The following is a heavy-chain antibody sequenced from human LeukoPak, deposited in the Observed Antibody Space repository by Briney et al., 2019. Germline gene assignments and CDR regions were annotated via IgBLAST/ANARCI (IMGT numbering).Heavy chain of an antibody. CDR1: GFTLSSYA. Sequence: GGSLRLSCAASGFTLSSYAMHWVRQAPGKGLEWVAVISYDGSNKYYADSVKGRFTISRDNSKNTLYLQMNSLRSEDTAVYYCARGLSSCYFPTNLDYWGQGTLVTVSS. J-gene: IGHJ4*02. D-gene: IGHD3-22*01. CDR2: ISYDGSNK. CDR3: ARGLSSCYFPTNLDY. V-gene: IGHV3-30-3*01.